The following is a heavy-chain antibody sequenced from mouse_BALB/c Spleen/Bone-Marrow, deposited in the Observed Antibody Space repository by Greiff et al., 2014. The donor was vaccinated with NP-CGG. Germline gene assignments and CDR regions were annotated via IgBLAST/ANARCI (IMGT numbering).Heavy chain of an antibody. Sequence: EVQLVESGPELVKPGASVKITCKASGYTFADYIMDWVRLSHGKSLEWIGDINVNNGGTIYNQKFKGKATLTVDKSSSTAYMELLSLTSEDTAVYYCVTGTAWFTYWGQGTLVTVST. D-gene: IGHD4-1*01. CDR1: GYTFADYI. CDR3: VTGTAWFTY. J-gene: IGHJ3*01. CDR2: INVNNGGT. V-gene: IGHV1-18*01.